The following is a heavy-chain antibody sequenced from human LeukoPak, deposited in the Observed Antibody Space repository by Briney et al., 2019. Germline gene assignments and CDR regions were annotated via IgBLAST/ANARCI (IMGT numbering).Heavy chain of an antibody. V-gene: IGHV3-74*01. CDR2: INSDGSSI. Sequence: GGSLRLSCAASEFTFSSFWIHWGRQAPGKGLVWVSRINSDGSSIYADSVKGRFTISRDNAKNTLYLQMNSLRAEDTAVYYCARDNYGRFDYWGQGTPVTVSS. CDR1: EFTFSSFW. J-gene: IGHJ4*02. D-gene: IGHD3-10*01. CDR3: ARDNYGRFDY.